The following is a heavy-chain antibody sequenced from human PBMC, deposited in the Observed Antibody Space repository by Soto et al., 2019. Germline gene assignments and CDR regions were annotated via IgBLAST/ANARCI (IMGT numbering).Heavy chain of an antibody. CDR3: ARDLLPYYDFWGGNSPAY. Sequence: QVQLVQSGAEVKKPGASVKVSCKASGYTFTSYGISWVRQAPGQGLEWMGWISAYNGNTNYAQKLQGRVTMTTDTSTSTAYLELRSLRSDDTAVYYCARDLLPYYDFWGGNSPAYWGQGPLVTVSS. D-gene: IGHD3-3*01. V-gene: IGHV1-18*01. J-gene: IGHJ4*02. CDR2: ISAYNGNT. CDR1: GYTFTSYG.